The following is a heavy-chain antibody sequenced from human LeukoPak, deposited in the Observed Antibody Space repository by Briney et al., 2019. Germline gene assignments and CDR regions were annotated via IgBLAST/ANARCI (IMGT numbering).Heavy chain of an antibody. V-gene: IGHV4-59*08. D-gene: IGHD5-12*01. CDR1: GDSIITYY. CDR2: MYYSGST. CDR3: ARHSRGYDSEFGY. J-gene: IGHJ4*02. Sequence: PSESLSLTCTVSGDSIITYYWSWIRQPPGKGRKWIGYMYYSGSTNYNPSLKSRVTISVDKSRNQFSLTLSSVTAADTAVYYCARHSRGYDSEFGYWGQGTLVTVSS.